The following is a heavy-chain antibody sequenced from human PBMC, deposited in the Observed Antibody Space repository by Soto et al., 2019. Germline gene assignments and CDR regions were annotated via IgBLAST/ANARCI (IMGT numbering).Heavy chain of an antibody. CDR3: ARDTHSAGGWFDT. CDR2: ITPLFGIP. J-gene: IGHJ5*02. Sequence: QVQLVQSGAEVKKPGSSVKVSCKASGGTSRSLSITWVRQAPGQGLEWMGGITPLFGIPNYPQKFQGRLTITADKSTGTASLELSSLRSEDTAVYYCARDTHSAGGWFDTWGRGTLVTVYS. CDR1: GGTSRSLS. D-gene: IGHD2-15*01. V-gene: IGHV1-69*17.